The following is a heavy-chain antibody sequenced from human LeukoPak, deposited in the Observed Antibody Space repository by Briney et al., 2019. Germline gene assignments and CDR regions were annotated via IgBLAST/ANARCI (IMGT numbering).Heavy chain of an antibody. CDR1: GFTFSSYA. CDR2: ISGSGGST. CDR3: APGGDSRDY. Sequence: GGSLRLTCAASGFTFSSYAMSWVRQAPGKGLEWVSAISGSGGSTYYADSVKGRFTISRDNSKNTLYLQMNSLRTEDTAVYYCAPGGDSRDYWGQGTLVTVSS. V-gene: IGHV3-23*01. J-gene: IGHJ4*02. D-gene: IGHD1-14*01.